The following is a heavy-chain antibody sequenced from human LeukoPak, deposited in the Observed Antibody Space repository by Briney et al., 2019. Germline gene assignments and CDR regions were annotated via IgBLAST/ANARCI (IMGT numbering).Heavy chain of an antibody. CDR3: ARHWWNYYFFL. CDR2: IYYSGST. Sequence: PSETLSLTCTVSGGSISSSSYYWGWIRQPPGKGLEWIGSIYYSGSTYYNPSLKSRVTISVDTSKNQFSLKLSSVTAADTAVYYCARHWWNYYFFLWGQGTLVTVSS. J-gene: IGHJ4*02. D-gene: IGHD3-3*01. V-gene: IGHV4-39*01. CDR1: GGSISSSSYY.